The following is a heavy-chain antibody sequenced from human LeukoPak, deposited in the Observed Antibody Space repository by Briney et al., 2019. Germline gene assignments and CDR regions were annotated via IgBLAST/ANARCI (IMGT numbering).Heavy chain of an antibody. Sequence: GGSLRLSCAASGFTVSSNYMSWVRQAPGKGLVWVSRINTDGSSTSYADSVKGRFTISRDNAKNTLYLQMNSLRAEDTAVYYCARDRLSYSSGWYLDYWGQGTLVTVSS. V-gene: IGHV3-74*01. J-gene: IGHJ4*02. CDR1: GFTVSSNY. D-gene: IGHD6-19*01. CDR3: ARDRLSYSSGWYLDY. CDR2: INTDGSST.